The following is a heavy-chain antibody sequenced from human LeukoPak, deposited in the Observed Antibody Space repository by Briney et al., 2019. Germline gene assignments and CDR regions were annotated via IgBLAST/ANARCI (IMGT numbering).Heavy chain of an antibody. CDR2: ISAYNGNT. Sequence: ASVKVSCKASGYTFTSYGISWVRQAPGRGLEWMGWISAYNGNTNYAQKLQGRVTMTTDTSTSTAYMELRSLRSDDTAVYYCARGLRGRGGNPRAYYWGQGTLVTVSS. CDR1: GYTFTSYG. CDR3: ARGLRGRGGNPRAYY. D-gene: IGHD4-23*01. V-gene: IGHV1-18*01. J-gene: IGHJ4*02.